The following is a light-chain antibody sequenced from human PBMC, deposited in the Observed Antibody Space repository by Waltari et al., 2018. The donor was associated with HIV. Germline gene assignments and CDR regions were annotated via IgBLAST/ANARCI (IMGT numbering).Light chain of an antibody. CDR2: LNSDGRH. Sequence: QVVLTQPPSASASLAASAKLTCPLCSWPLNSVIAWQPQQPPKGPRFLMKLNSDGRHSKGDGIPDRFSGSSSGAERYLTISSLQSEDEADYVCQTWGTGIQVFGGGTRLTVL. V-gene: IGLV4-69*01. CDR3: QTWGTGIQV. J-gene: IGLJ2*01. CDR1: SWPLNSV.